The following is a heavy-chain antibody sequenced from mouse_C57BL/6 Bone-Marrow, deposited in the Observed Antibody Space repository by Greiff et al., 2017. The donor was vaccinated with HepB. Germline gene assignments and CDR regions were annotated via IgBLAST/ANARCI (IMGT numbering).Heavy chain of an antibody. CDR1: GFTFSDFY. J-gene: IGHJ2*01. D-gene: IGHD1-1*01. CDR3: ARDAGYYGYFDY. Sequence: EVKVVESGGGLVQSGRSLRLSCACSGFTFSDFYMEWVRQAPGKGLEWIAASRNKANDYTTEYSASVKGRFIVSRDTSQSILYLQMNVLRAEDTAIYYCARDAGYYGYFDYWGQGTTLTVSS. V-gene: IGHV7-1*01. CDR2: SRNKANDYTT.